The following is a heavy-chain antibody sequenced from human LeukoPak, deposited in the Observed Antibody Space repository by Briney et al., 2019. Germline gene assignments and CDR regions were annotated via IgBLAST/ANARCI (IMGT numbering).Heavy chain of an antibody. D-gene: IGHD5/OR15-5a*01. J-gene: IGHJ4*02. CDR3: ARINSVNYYFDY. Sequence: GGSLRLSCGASGFTFSSYWMSWVRQAPGKGLEWVANIKLDGSEKYYVDSVKGRFTIYRDNAKNSLYLQMNSLRAEDTAVNYCARINSVNYYFDYWGQGTLVTVSS. V-gene: IGHV3-7*01. CDR2: IKLDGSEK. CDR1: GFTFSSYW.